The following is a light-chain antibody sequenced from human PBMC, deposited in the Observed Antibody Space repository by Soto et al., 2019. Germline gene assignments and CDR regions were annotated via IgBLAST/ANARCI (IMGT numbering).Light chain of an antibody. J-gene: IGLJ1*01. CDR3: APWDDSASAYV. Sequence: QSVLTQPPSASGTPGQRVSISCSGSSSNIGRNFVYWYQQLPGTAPKLIIFRDTQRPSGVPDRFSASKSGTSASLAIRGLRANDEADSYCAPWDDSASAYVFGIGTKVTVL. CDR1: SSNIGRNF. CDR2: RDT. V-gene: IGLV1-47*01.